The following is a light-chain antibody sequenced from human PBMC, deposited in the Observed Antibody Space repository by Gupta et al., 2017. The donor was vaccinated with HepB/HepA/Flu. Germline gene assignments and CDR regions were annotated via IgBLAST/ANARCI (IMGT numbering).Light chain of an antibody. CDR1: QSISTW. V-gene: IGKV1-5*03. CDR3: QQDNSYSST. J-gene: IGKJ1*01. Sequence: DIQMTQSPSTLSASVGDRVTITCRASQSISTWLAWYQQKPGKAPRVLIYMASTVESGVPSRFSGSGSGTEFTLTISSLQPDDFATYYCQQDNSYSSTFGQGTKVEIK. CDR2: MAS.